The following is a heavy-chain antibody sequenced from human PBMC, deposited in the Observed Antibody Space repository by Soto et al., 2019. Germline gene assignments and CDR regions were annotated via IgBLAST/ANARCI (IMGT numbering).Heavy chain of an antibody. J-gene: IGHJ4*02. CDR3: AKDTAGLEIDY. V-gene: IGHV3-30*18. Sequence: GGSLRLSCAASGFTFSSYGMHWVRQAPGKGLEWVAVISYDGSNKYYADSVKGRFTISRDNSKNTLYLQMNSLRVEDTAVYYCAKDTAGLEIDYWGQGTLVTVSS. D-gene: IGHD1-1*01. CDR2: ISYDGSNK. CDR1: GFTFSSYG.